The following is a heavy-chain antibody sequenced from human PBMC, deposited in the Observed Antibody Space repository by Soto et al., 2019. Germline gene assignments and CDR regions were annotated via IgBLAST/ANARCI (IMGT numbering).Heavy chain of an antibody. Sequence: QVQLVQSGAEVKKPGSSVKLSCKASGGTFSSYAISWVRQAPGQGLEWMGGIIPIFGTANYAQKFQGIVTITEDESTSTAYMELSSLRSEDTAVYYCARESRSVFGRHTPYYYYGMDVWGQGTTVTVSS. D-gene: IGHD3-3*02. V-gene: IGHV1-69*01. CDR1: GGTFSSYA. CDR2: IIPIFGTA. CDR3: ARESRSVFGRHTPYYYYGMDV. J-gene: IGHJ6*02.